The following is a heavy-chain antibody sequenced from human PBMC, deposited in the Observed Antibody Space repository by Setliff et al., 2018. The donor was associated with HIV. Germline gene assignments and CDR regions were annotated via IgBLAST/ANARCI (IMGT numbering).Heavy chain of an antibody. CDR2: ISFDGSRT. CDR3: AKGALGYCSGTICYPFDY. J-gene: IGHJ4*02. CDR1: GFTFRTFA. V-gene: IGHV3-30*01. Sequence: GGSLRLSCVASGFTFRTFAMHWVRQAPGKGLEWVSVISFDGSRTSYADSVKGRFSISRDNSKNTVFLQLNALRREDTAVYYCAKGALGYCSGTICYPFDYWAQGTLVTVSS. D-gene: IGHD2-15*01.